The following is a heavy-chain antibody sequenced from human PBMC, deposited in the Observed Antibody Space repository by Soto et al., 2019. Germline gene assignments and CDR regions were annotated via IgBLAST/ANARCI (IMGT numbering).Heavy chain of an antibody. CDR1: GYTFTSYA. CDR2: INAGNGNT. J-gene: IGHJ6*02. V-gene: IGHV1-3*01. Sequence: QVQLVQSGAEVKKPGASVKVSCKASGYTFTSYAMHWVRQAPGQRLEWMGWINAGNGNTKYSQKFQGRVTITRDTSASTAYMKLSSLRSEDTAVYYCARETVTTLYYYYYGMDVWGQGTTVTVSS. D-gene: IGHD4-17*01. CDR3: ARETVTTLYYYYYGMDV.